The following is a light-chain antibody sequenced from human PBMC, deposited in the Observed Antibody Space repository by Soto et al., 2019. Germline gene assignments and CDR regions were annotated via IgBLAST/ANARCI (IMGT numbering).Light chain of an antibody. Sequence: EIVLTQSPGTLSLSPGESATLSCRASQSVSSSYLAWYQQKPGQAPRLLIYGASSRATGIPDRFSGSGSGTDFTLTITSLEPEDFAVYFCHQRYNWPRVTFGQGTRLEIK. CDR2: GAS. CDR1: QSVSSSY. V-gene: IGKV3D-20*02. J-gene: IGKJ5*01. CDR3: HQRYNWPRVT.